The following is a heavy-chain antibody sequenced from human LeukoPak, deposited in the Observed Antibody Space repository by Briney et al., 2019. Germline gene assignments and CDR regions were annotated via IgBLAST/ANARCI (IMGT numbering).Heavy chain of an antibody. J-gene: IGHJ4*02. D-gene: IGHD3-22*01. CDR1: GYTFTGYY. V-gene: IGHV1-2*02. CDR2: INPNSGGT. Sequence: ASVKVSCKASGYTFTGYYMHWVRQAPGQGLEWMGGINPNSGGTNYAQKFQGRVTMTRDTSISTAYMELSRLRSDDTAVFYCARTHYDSSAYYSPAGYWGQGTLVTVSS. CDR3: ARTHYDSSAYYSPAGY.